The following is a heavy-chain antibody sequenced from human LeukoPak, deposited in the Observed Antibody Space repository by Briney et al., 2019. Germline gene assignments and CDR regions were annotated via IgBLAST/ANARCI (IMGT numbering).Heavy chain of an antibody. D-gene: IGHD5-12*01. J-gene: IGHJ4*02. CDR3: AKSYNGYESKPDY. V-gene: IGHV3-7*03. CDR1: GFTFSSYW. CDR2: INKDGGEK. Sequence: SGGSLRLSCAASGFTFSSYWMSWVRQAPGKGLEWVANINKDGGEKYYVDSVKGRFTISRDNAKNSLYLQMNSLRAEDTAVYYCAKSYNGYESKPDYWGQGTLVTVSS.